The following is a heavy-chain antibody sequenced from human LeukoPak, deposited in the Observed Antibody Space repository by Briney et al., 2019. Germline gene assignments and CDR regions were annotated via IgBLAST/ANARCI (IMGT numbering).Heavy chain of an antibody. V-gene: IGHV3-23*01. CDR2: ISGSGGST. CDR3: AKAPKSTVVTGLWY. J-gene: IGHJ4*02. D-gene: IGHD4-23*01. Sequence: GGSLRLSCAASGFTFSSYAMSWVRQAPGKGLEWVSAISGSGGSTYYADSVKGRFTISRDNSKNTLYLQMNSLRAEDTAVYYCAKAPKSTVVTGLWYWGQGTLVTVSS. CDR1: GFTFSSYA.